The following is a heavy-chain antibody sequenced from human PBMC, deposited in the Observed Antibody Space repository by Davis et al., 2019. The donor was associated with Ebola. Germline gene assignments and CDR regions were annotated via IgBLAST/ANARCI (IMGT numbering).Heavy chain of an antibody. V-gene: IGHV3-30*03. Sequence: GESLKISCAASGFIFRSHIMHWVRQAPGKGLEWVAFISKDGNEKYYADSVKGRFTISRDNSKNTLYLEMNGLRDEDTAVFYCARDLNPPQETAPVLHGIFRLYHSYGLDVWGKGTRVTVSS. CDR1: GFIFRSHI. D-gene: IGHD2/OR15-2a*01. CDR3: ARDLNPPQETAPVLHGIFRLYHSYGLDV. CDR2: ISKDGNEK. J-gene: IGHJ6*04.